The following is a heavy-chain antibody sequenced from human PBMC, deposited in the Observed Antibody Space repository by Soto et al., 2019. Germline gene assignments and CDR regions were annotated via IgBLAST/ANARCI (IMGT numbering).Heavy chain of an antibody. Sequence: GASVKVSCKASGCTFSSYAISWVRQAPGQGLEWMGRIIPILGIANYAQKFQGRVTITADKSTSTAYMELSSLRSEDTAVYYCARDIQQTTVTDFDYWGQGTLVTVSS. V-gene: IGHV1-69*04. CDR2: IIPILGIA. D-gene: IGHD4-17*01. CDR1: GCTFSSYA. J-gene: IGHJ4*02. CDR3: ARDIQQTTVTDFDY.